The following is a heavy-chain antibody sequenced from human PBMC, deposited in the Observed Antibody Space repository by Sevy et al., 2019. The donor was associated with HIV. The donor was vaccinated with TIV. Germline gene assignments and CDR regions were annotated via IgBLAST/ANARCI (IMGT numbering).Heavy chain of an antibody. CDR2: MYSDGTT. J-gene: IGHJ4*02. Sequence: GGSLRLSCAASGFTVSSNYMTWVRQAPGKGLEGVSVMYSDGTTYQADSVKDRFTISRDNSKNTLYLQMNSLRAEDTAVYYCARGKSGYGYGLNSWGQGTLVTVSS. D-gene: IGHD5-18*01. CDR1: GFTVSSNY. V-gene: IGHV3-66*01. CDR3: ARGKSGYGYGLNS.